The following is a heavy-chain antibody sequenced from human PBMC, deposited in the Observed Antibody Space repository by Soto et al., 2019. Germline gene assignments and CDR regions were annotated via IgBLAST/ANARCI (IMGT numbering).Heavy chain of an antibody. D-gene: IGHD3-22*01. V-gene: IGHV3-30-3*01. CDR2: ISYDGSNK. CDR1: GFTFSSYA. CDR3: ARDVRNYYDSSGYYDY. Sequence: PGGSLRLSCAASGFTFSSYAMHWVRQAPGKGLEWVAVISYDGSNKYYADSVKGRFTISRDNSKNTLYLQMNSLRAEDTAVYYCARDVRNYYDSSGYYDYWGQGTLVTVSS. J-gene: IGHJ4*02.